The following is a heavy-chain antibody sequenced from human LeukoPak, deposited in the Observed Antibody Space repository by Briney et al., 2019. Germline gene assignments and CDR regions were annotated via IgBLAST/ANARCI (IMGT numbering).Heavy chain of an antibody. D-gene: IGHD3-3*01. CDR2: IIPIFGTA. V-gene: IGHV1-69*05. J-gene: IGHJ4*02. CDR3: ARGPSAYYFDY. Sequence: ASVKVSCKASGGTFSSYAISWVRQAPGQGLEWMGGIIPIFGTANYAQKFQGRVTITTDESTSTAYMELSSLRAEATAVYYCARGPSAYYFDYWGQGTLVTVSS. CDR1: GGTFSSYA.